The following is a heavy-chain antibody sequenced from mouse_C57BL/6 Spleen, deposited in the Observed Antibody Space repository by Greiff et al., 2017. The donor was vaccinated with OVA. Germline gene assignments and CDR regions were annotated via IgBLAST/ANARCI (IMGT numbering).Heavy chain of an antibody. CDR1: GYSFTSYY. D-gene: IGHD1-1*01. J-gene: IGHJ4*01. V-gene: IGHV1-66*01. CDR2: IYPGSGNT. Sequence: QVQLQQSGPELVKPGASVKISCKASGYSFTSYYIHWVKQRPGQGLEWIGWIYPGSGNTKYNEKFKGKATLTADTSSSTAYTQLSSLTSEDSAVYYCAREGDYYGSSRAMDYWGQGTSVTVSS. CDR3: AREGDYYGSSRAMDY.